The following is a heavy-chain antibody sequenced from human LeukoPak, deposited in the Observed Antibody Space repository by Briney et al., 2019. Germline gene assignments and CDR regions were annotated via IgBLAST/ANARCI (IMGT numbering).Heavy chain of an antibody. CDR2: IDWDDDK. CDR3: ARGTGDSYGYGY. J-gene: IGHJ4*02. D-gene: IGHD5-18*01. Sequence: ESGPTLGNPTQTLTLTCTFSGFSLSTSGMCVSWIRQPPRKALEWLALIDWDDDKYYSTSLKTRLTISKDTYKNQVVLTMTNMDPVDTATYYCARGTGDSYGYGYWGQGTLVTVSS. CDR1: GFSLSTSGMC. V-gene: IGHV2-70*01.